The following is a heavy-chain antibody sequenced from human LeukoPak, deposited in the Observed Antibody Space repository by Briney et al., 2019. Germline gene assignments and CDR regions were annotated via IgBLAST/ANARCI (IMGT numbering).Heavy chain of an antibody. CDR1: GRSISSSY. D-gene: IGHD1-20*01. Sequence: PSETLSLTCTVSGRSISSSYWCWVRQPPGKGLEWIGYIYYSGNTNYHPSLKSRVTISIDTSKNQFTLKLNSVTAADTAVYYCARGLTSFDYWGQGTLVTVSS. J-gene: IGHJ4*02. CDR3: ARGLTSFDY. V-gene: IGHV4-59*01. CDR2: IYYSGNT.